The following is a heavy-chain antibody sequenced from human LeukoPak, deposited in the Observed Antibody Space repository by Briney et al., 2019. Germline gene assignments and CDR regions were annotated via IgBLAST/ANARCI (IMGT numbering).Heavy chain of an antibody. CDR2: ISWNSGSI. D-gene: IGHD3-9*01. J-gene: IGHJ3*02. Sequence: GGSLRLSCAASGFTFDDYAMHWVRQAPGKGLEWVSGISWNSGSIGYADSVKGRFTISRDNAKNSLYLQMNSLRAEDTALYYCAKDYDILTGFDAFDIWGQGTMVTVSS. CDR3: AKDYDILTGFDAFDI. V-gene: IGHV3-9*01. CDR1: GFTFDDYA.